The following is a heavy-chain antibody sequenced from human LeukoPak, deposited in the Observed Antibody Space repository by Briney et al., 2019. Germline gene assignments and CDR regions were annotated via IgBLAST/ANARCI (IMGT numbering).Heavy chain of an antibody. D-gene: IGHD2-2*01. V-gene: IGHV3-74*03. CDR3: ARDQYYQLLL. CDR1: GFTFRGYW. CDR2: INGDGSSA. J-gene: IGHJ4*02. Sequence: SGGSLRLSCAGSGFTFRGYWIHGVRQVPGKGLVWVSRINGDGSSATYADSVKGRFTISRDDAKNTVYLQMNNLRAEDTAVYYCARDQYYQLLLWGQGSLVTVSP.